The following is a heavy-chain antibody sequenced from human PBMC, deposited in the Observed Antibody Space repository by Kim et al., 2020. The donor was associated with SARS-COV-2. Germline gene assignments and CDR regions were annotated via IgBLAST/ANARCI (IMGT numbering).Heavy chain of an antibody. D-gene: IGHD4-4*01. V-gene: IGHV1-46*01. CDR1: GYTFTSYY. CDR2: INPSGGST. J-gene: IGHJ6*02. Sequence: ASVKVSCKASGYTFTSYYMHWVRQAPGQGLEWMGIINPSGGSTSYAQKFQGRVTMTRDTSTSTVYMELSSLRSEDTAVYYCARDFFTEDDYREGAYGMDVWGQGTTVTVSS. CDR3: ARDFFTEDDYREGAYGMDV.